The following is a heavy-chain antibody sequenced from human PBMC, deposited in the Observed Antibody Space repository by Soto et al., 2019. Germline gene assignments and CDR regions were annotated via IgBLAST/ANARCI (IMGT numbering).Heavy chain of an antibody. CDR1: GGSFSGYY. V-gene: IGHV4-34*01. J-gene: IGHJ4*02. CDR2: INHSGST. CDR3: ARSAGTFDY. Sequence: LSLTCAVYGGSFSGYYWSWIRQPPGKGLEWIGEINHSGSTNYNPSLKSRVTISVDTSKNQFSLKLSSVTAADTAVYYCARSAGTFDYWGQGTLVTVSS. D-gene: IGHD1-7*01.